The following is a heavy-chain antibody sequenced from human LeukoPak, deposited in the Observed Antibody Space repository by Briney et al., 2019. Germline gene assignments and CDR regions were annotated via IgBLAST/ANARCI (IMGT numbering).Heavy chain of an antibody. CDR1: GFTFDDYS. V-gene: IGHV3-9*01. D-gene: IGHD3-22*01. CDR2: ISWCSGSI. CDR3: AKDMYDSSGYPHYFDY. Sequence: GRSLRLSCAASGFTFDDYSMHWVRQAPGKGLEWVSGISWCSGSIGYADSVKGRFTISRDNAKNSLYLQMNSLRAEDTALYYCAKDMYDSSGYPHYFDYWGQGTLVTVSS. J-gene: IGHJ4*02.